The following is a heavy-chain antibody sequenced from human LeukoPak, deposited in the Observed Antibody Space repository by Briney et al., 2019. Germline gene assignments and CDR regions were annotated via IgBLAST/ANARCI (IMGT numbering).Heavy chain of an antibody. D-gene: IGHD4-17*01. CDR3: ATHDYGDYADTGGPNWFDP. CDR2: INHSGST. Sequence: SETLSLTCAVYGGSFSGYYWSWIRQPPGKGLEWIGEINHSGSTNYNPSLKSRVTISVDTSKNQFSLKLSSVTAADTAVYYCATHDYGDYADTGGPNWFDPWGQGTLVTVSS. J-gene: IGHJ5*02. V-gene: IGHV4-34*01. CDR1: GGSFSGYY.